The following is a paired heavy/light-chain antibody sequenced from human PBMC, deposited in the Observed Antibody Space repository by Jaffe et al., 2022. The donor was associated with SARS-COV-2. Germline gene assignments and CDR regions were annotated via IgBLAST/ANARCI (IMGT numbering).Heavy chain of an antibody. CDR3: ARVETYYYDSSGYYVDY. J-gene: IGHJ4*02. D-gene: IGHD3-22*01. CDR1: GFTFSSYS. Sequence: EVQLVESGGGLVKPGGSLRLSCAASGFTFSSYSMNWVRQAPGKGLEWVSSISSSSSYIYYADSVKGRFTISRDNAKNSLYLQMNSLRAEDTAVYYCARVETYYYDSSGYYVDYWGQGTLVTVSS. V-gene: IGHV3-21*01. CDR2: ISSSSSYI.
Light chain of an antibody. J-gene: IGKJ4*01. CDR3: HQSSSLPLT. V-gene: IGKV6D-21*02. Sequence: EIVLTQSPDFQSVTPKEKVTITCRASQSIGSSLHWYQQKPDQSPKLLIKYASQSISGVPSRFSGSGSGTDFTLTINSLEAEDAAAYYCHQSSSLPLTFGGGTKVEIK. CDR2: YAS. CDR1: QSIGSS.